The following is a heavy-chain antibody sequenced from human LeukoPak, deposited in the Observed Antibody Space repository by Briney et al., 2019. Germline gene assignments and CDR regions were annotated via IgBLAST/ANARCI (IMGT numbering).Heavy chain of an antibody. J-gene: IGHJ4*02. CDR2: IGGSGDRT. D-gene: IGHD4-17*01. CDR1: GFTFSSYA. Sequence: GGSLRLSCAASGFTFSSYAMSWVRQAPGRGLEGVSGIGGSGDRTYHADSVKGRFTISRDNAKNTLYLQMHSLRAEDTAVYYCATLPTTVTKGWVQGTLVTVSS. V-gene: IGHV3-23*01. CDR3: ATLPTTVTKG.